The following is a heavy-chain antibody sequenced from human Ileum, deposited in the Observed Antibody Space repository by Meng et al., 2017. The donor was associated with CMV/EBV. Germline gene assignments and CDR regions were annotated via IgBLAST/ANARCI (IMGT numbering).Heavy chain of an antibody. J-gene: IGHJ4*02. CDR1: GGSFSGYY. CDR3: AREPRGYSGSSLRAFDY. V-gene: IGHV4-34*01. D-gene: IGHD1-26*01. Sequence: YGGSFSGYYWSWIRQPPGKGLEWIGEINHSGSTNYNPSLKSRVTISVDTSKNQFSLKLSSVTAADTAVYYCAREPRGYSGSSLRAFDYWGQGTLVTVSS. CDR2: INHSGST.